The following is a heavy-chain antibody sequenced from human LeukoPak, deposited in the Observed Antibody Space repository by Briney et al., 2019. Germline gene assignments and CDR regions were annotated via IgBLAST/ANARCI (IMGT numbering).Heavy chain of an antibody. CDR2: IYYSGST. Sequence: SETLSLTSTVSGGSISSHYWSWIRQPPGKGLEWIGYIYYSGSTKYNPSLKSRVTISVDTSKNQFSLKLSSVTAADTAAYYCARLYDSSGYTNWLDPWGQGTLVTVSS. D-gene: IGHD3-22*01. CDR1: GGSISSHY. V-gene: IGHV4-59*11. CDR3: ARLYDSSGYTNWLDP. J-gene: IGHJ5*02.